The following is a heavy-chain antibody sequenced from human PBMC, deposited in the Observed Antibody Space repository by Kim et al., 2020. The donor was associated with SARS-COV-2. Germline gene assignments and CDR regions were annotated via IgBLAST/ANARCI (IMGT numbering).Heavy chain of an antibody. V-gene: IGHV4-39*07. CDR2: IYYTGST. Sequence: SETLSLTCTVSGGSISSSSYYWGWIRQPPGKGLEWIGSIYYTGSTYYNPSLKSRVTVSVDTSKNQFSLKLSSVTAADTAVYYCAREGSGSYYKVDYWGQGTLITVSS. J-gene: IGHJ4*02. CDR1: GGSISSSSYY. D-gene: IGHD3-10*01. CDR3: AREGSGSYYKVDY.